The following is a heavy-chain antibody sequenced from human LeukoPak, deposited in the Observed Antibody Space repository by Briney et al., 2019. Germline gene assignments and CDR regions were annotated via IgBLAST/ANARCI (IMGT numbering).Heavy chain of an antibody. V-gene: IGHV1-18*01. Sequence: GASVKASCKASGYTFTSYGISWVRQAPGQGLEWMGWISAYNGNTNYAQKLQGRVTMTTDTSTSTAYMELRSLRSDDTAVYYCARDIEVLWFGEHSYGMDVWGQGTTVTVSS. CDR1: GYTFTSYG. D-gene: IGHD3-10*01. CDR2: ISAYNGNT. J-gene: IGHJ6*02. CDR3: ARDIEVLWFGEHSYGMDV.